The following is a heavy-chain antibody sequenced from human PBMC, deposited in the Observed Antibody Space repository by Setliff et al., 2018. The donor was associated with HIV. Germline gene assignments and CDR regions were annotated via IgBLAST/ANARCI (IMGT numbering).Heavy chain of an antibody. CDR2: ITPISGTA. CDR3: ARARRDSYDRGRRNHYYIDV. J-gene: IGHJ6*03. D-gene: IGHD3-22*01. CDR1: GGTFSSYA. Sequence: ASVKVSCKASGGTFSSYAISWVRQAPGQGLEWMGGITPISGTANYAQKFQGRVTIAADEFTSTAYMELSSLRSEDTAVYYCARARRDSYDRGRRNHYYIDVWGKGTTVTVSS. V-gene: IGHV1-69*13.